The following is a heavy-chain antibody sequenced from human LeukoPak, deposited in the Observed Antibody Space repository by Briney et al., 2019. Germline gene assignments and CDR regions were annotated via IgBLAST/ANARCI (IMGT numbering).Heavy chain of an antibody. Sequence: PSETLSLTCTVSGGSISSGGYYWSWIRQHPGKGLEWIGYIYYSGSTYYNPSLKSRVTISVDTSKNQFSLKLSSVTAADTAVYYCARLHYGDYGSYFQHWGQGTLVTVSS. CDR2: IYYSGST. CDR1: GGSISSGGYY. D-gene: IGHD4-17*01. V-gene: IGHV4-31*03. CDR3: ARLHYGDYGSYFQH. J-gene: IGHJ1*01.